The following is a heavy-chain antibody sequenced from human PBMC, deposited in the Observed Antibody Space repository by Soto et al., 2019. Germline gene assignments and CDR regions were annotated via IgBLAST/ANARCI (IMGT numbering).Heavy chain of an antibody. D-gene: IGHD6-6*01. V-gene: IGHV4-59*01. Sequence: LSLTCTVSGGSISDFYWSWARQPPGKGLEWIGYIYYSGRTDYNPSLKGRVTISIDTSKNQFSLKLRSVTAADTAVYYCARVGGVAARTFDYWGQGTLVTVSS. CDR1: GGSISDFY. CDR3: ARVGGVAARTFDY. CDR2: IYYSGRT. J-gene: IGHJ4*02.